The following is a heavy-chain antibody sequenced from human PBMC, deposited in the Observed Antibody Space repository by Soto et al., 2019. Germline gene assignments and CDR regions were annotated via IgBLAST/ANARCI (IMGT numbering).Heavy chain of an antibody. D-gene: IGHD6-19*01. CDR3: AREGGSPGIAVAGFDY. V-gene: IGHV1-69*13. CDR2: IIPIFGTA. CDR1: GGTFSSYA. Sequence: SVKVSCKASGGTFSSYAISWVRQAPGQGLEWMGGIIPIFGTANYAQKFQGRVTITADESTSTAYMELSNLRSEDTAVYYCAREGGSPGIAVAGFDYWGQGTLVTVS. J-gene: IGHJ4*02.